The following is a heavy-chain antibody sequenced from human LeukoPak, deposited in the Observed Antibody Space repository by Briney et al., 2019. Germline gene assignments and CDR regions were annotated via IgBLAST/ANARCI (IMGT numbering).Heavy chain of an antibody. V-gene: IGHV3-66*01. D-gene: IGHD6-19*01. Sequence: GGSLRLACAASGFTVSSNYMSWVRQAPGKGLEWVSVIYSDGSTYYADSVKGRFTISRDNSKNTLYLQMNSLRAEDTAVYYCAKDNYYGLGSAVAGQGFDYWGQGTLVTVSS. CDR1: GFTVSSNY. CDR2: IYSDGST. CDR3: AKDNYYGLGSAVAGQGFDY. J-gene: IGHJ4*02.